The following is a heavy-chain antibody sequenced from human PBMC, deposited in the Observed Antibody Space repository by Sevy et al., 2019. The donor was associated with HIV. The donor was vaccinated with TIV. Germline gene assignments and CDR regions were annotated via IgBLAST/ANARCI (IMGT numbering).Heavy chain of an antibody. CDR2: ISYNGSNK. Sequence: GGSLRLSCAASAFTFSNYGMHWVRQPPGKGLEWVAVISYNGSNKYYADPVKGRFTISRDNSKKTLYLQMNGLRVEDTALYSCAKDISGSGFYAFDIWGQGTMVTVSS. CDR1: AFTFSNYG. J-gene: IGHJ3*02. CDR3: AKDISGSGFYAFDI. V-gene: IGHV3-30*18. D-gene: IGHD3-10*01.